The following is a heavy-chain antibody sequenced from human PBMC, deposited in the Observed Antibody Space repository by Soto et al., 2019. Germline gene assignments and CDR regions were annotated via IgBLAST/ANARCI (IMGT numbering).Heavy chain of an antibody. CDR2: IYYSGST. Sequence: QVQLQESGPGLVKPSETLSLTCTVSGGSISSYYWSWIRQPPGKGLEWIGYIYYSGSTNYNPSLKRPVTISVDPSKTQFSLKLSSVTAADTAVYYCARRYGGNFDFWGQGTLVTVSS. J-gene: IGHJ4*02. D-gene: IGHD1-26*01. CDR1: GGSISSYY. CDR3: ARRYGGNFDF. V-gene: IGHV4-59*01.